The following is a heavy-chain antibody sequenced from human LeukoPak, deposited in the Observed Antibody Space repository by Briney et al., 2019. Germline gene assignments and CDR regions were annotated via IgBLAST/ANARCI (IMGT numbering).Heavy chain of an antibody. J-gene: IGHJ4*02. CDR1: GFTFSSFG. Sequence: GGSLRLSCAASGFTFSSFGMHWVRQAPGKGLEWVSVIWYDGTNKYYADSVRGRFTISRDNSKNTLYLQMNSLRAEDTAVYYCARDGSGYEIDYWGQGALVTVSS. D-gene: IGHD5-12*01. V-gene: IGHV3-33*01. CDR2: IWYDGTNK. CDR3: ARDGSGYEIDY.